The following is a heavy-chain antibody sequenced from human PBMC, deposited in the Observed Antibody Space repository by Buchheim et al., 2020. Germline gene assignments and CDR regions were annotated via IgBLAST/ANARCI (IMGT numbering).Heavy chain of an antibody. CDR2: ISSSSSTI. CDR3: ARDRSSGWYVTEFDY. CDR1: GFTFSGYT. J-gene: IGHJ4*02. Sequence: EVQVVESGGGLVKPGGSLRLSCVGSGFTFSGYTMNWVRLGPGKGLEWVSYISSSSSTIYYADSVKGRFTISRDNAKNSLYLQMNSLRDEDTAVYYCARDRSSGWYVTEFDYWGQGTL. V-gene: IGHV3-48*02. D-gene: IGHD6-19*01.